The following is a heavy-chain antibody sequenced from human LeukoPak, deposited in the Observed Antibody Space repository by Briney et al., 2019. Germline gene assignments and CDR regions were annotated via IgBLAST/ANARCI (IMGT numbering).Heavy chain of an antibody. V-gene: IGHV4-31*03. CDR1: GGSISSGGYY. CDR3: ARALYSSSWFLDY. D-gene: IGHD6-13*01. CDR2: IYYSGST. J-gene: IGHJ4*02. Sequence: PSQTLSLTCTVSGGSISSGGYYLSWIRQHPGKGLEWIGYIYYSGSTYYNPSLKSRVTISVDTSKNQFSLKLSSVTAADTAVYYCARALYSSSWFLDYWGQGTLVTVSS.